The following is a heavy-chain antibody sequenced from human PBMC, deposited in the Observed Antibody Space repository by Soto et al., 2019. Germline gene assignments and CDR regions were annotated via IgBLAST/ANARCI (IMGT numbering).Heavy chain of an antibody. CDR2: ISGSGGST. V-gene: IGHV3-23*01. J-gene: IGHJ6*02. Sequence: EVQLLESGGGLVQPGGSLRLSCAASGFTFSSYAMSWVRQAPGKGLEWVSAISGSGGSTYYADSVKGRFPISRDNSKNTLYLQMNSLRAEDTAVYYCAKDRGYSSSWYAYYGMDVWGQGTTVTVSS. D-gene: IGHD6-13*01. CDR3: AKDRGYSSSWYAYYGMDV. CDR1: GFTFSSYA.